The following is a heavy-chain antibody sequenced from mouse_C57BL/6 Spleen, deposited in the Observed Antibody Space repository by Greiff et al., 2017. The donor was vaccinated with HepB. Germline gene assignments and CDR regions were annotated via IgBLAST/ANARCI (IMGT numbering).Heavy chain of an antibody. CDR1: GYTFTSYG. CDR2: IYPRSGNT. V-gene: IGHV1-81*01. J-gene: IGHJ4*01. CDR3: ARELKGYYAMDY. D-gene: IGHD4-1*01. Sequence: QQSCKASGYTFTSYGISWVKQRTGQGLEWIGEIYPRSGNTYYNEKFKGKATLTADKSSSTAYMELRSLTSEDSAVYFCARELKGYYAMDYWGQGTSVTVSS.